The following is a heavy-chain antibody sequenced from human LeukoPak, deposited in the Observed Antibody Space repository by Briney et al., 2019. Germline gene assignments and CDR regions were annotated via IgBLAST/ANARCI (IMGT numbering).Heavy chain of an antibody. J-gene: IGHJ6*03. CDR3: ARGRALYYYYYYMDV. V-gene: IGHV4-34*01. CDR2: INHSGST. CDR1: GGSFSGYY. Sequence: PSETLSLTCAVYGGSFSGYYWSWIRQPPGKRLELIGEINHSGSTDYNPSLKSRVTISVDTSKNQFSLKLSSVTAADTAVYYCARGRALYYYYYYMDVWGKGTTVTVSS.